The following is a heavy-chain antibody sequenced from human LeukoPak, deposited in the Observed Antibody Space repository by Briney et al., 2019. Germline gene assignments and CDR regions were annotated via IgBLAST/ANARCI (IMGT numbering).Heavy chain of an antibody. D-gene: IGHD2-21*02. CDR3: ARQGVATAIDY. V-gene: IGHV4-4*07. Sequence: PSETLSLTCTVSGGSISNYYWSWIRQPAEQGLEWIGRISASGNTNYTPSLKSRVTMSVDTSMNLFALKLSSVTAADTAVYYCARQGVATAIDYWGQGTLVTVSS. CDR1: GGSISNYY. CDR2: ISASGNT. J-gene: IGHJ4*02.